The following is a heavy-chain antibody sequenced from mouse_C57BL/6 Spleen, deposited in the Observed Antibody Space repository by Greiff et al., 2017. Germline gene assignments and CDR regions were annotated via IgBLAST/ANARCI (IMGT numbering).Heavy chain of an antibody. CDR3: ARAGHYGSSPWWYFDV. Sequence: VQLVESGPGLVQPSQSLSITCTVSGFSLTSYGVHWVRQSPGKGLEWLGVIWSGGSTDYNAAFISRLSISKDNSKSQVFCKRNSLQADDTAIYYCARAGHYGSSPWWYFDVWGTGTTVTVSS. CDR1: GFSLTSYG. V-gene: IGHV2-2*01. CDR2: IWSGGST. J-gene: IGHJ1*03. D-gene: IGHD1-1*01.